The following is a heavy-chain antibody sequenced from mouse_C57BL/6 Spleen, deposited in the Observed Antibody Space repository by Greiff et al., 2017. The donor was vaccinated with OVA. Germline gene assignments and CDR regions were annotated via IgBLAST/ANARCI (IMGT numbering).Heavy chain of an antibody. CDR2: IHPNSGST. D-gene: IGHD1-1*01. V-gene: IGHV1-64*01. J-gene: IGHJ3*01. Sequence: VQLQQSGAELVKPGASVKLSCKASGYTFTSYWMHWVKQRPGQGLEWIGMIHPNSGSTNYNEKFKSKATLTVDKSSSTAYMQLSSLTSEDSAVYYCVLLLRSFAYWGQGTLVTVSA. CDR1: GYTFTSYW. CDR3: VLLLRSFAY.